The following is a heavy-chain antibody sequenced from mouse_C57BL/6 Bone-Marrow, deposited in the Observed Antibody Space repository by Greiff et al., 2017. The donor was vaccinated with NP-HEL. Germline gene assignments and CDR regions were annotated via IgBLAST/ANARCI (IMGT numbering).Heavy chain of an antibody. CDR1: GFTFSSYA. Sequence: EVMLVESGGGLVKPGGSLKLSCAASGFTFSSYAMSWVRQTPEKRLEWVATISDGGSYTYYPDNVKGRFTISRDNAKNNLYLQMSHLKSEDTAMYYCARAIQLRLGYYFDYWGQGTTLTVSS. J-gene: IGHJ2*01. D-gene: IGHD3-2*02. V-gene: IGHV5-4*03. CDR2: ISDGGSYT. CDR3: ARAIQLRLGYYFDY.